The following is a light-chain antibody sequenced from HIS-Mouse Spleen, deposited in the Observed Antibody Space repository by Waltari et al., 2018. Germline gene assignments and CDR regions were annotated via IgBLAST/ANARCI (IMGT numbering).Light chain of an antibody. V-gene: IGKV2-28*01. CDR3: MQALQTQWT. CDR2: LGS. CDR1: QSPLHSNGYNY. Sequence: DIVMTQSPLSLPVTPGEPASISCRSSQSPLHSNGYNYLDWYLQKPGQSPQLLIYLGSNRAAGVPDRFSGSGSGTDFTLKISRVEAEDVGVYYCMQALQTQWTFGQGTKVEIK. J-gene: IGKJ1*01.